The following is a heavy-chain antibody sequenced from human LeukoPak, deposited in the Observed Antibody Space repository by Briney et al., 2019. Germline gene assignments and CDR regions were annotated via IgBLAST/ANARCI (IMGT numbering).Heavy chain of an antibody. V-gene: IGHV4-59*01. CDR3: ARESGPSSYYYGSGSYYTYYFDY. Sequence: SETLSLTCTVSGGSISSYYWSWIRQPPGKGLEWIGYIYYSGSTNYNPSLKSRVTISVDTSKNQFSLKLSSVTAADTAVYYCARESGPSSYYYGSGSYYTYYFDYWGQGTLVTVSS. CDR2: IYYSGST. D-gene: IGHD3-10*01. J-gene: IGHJ4*02. CDR1: GGSISSYY.